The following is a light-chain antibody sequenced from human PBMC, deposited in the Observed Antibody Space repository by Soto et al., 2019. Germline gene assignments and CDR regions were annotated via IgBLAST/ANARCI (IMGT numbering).Light chain of an antibody. CDR1: SSDVGGYNY. CDR3: SSHTISTTLV. CDR2: EVS. Sequence: QSALTQPASVSGSPGQSITISCTGTSSDVGGYNYVSWYQQHPGKAPKLMIYEVSNRPSGVSTRFSGSKSGNTASLTISGLQAEDEADYYCSSHTISTTLVFGTGTKVTVL. V-gene: IGLV2-14*01. J-gene: IGLJ1*01.